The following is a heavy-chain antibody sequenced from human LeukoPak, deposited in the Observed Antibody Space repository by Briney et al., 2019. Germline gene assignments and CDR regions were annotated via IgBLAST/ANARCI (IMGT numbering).Heavy chain of an antibody. CDR2: ISYSGST. J-gene: IGHJ5*02. CDR1: GGSISSYY. V-gene: IGHV4-59*01. CDR3: ARKGSSWYNWFDP. D-gene: IGHD6-13*01. Sequence: SETLSLTSTVSGGSISSYYWSWIRQPPGKGLEWIGFISYSGSTNYNPSLKNRVSISVDTSKNQFSLKLSSVTAADTAMYYCARKGSSWYNWFDPWGQGTLVTVSS.